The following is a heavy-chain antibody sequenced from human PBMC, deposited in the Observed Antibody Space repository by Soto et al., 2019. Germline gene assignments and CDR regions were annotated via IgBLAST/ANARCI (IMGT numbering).Heavy chain of an antibody. D-gene: IGHD3-3*01. Sequence: PSETLSLTCTVSGGSISSGGYYWSWIRQHPGKGLEWIGYIYYSGSTYYNPSLKSRVTISVDTSKNQFSLKLSSVTAADTAVYYCAGDGRTYYDFWSGYYRANGGYGMDVWGQGTTVTVSS. J-gene: IGHJ6*02. V-gene: IGHV4-31*03. CDR1: GGSISSGGYY. CDR3: AGDGRTYYDFWSGYYRANGGYGMDV. CDR2: IYYSGST.